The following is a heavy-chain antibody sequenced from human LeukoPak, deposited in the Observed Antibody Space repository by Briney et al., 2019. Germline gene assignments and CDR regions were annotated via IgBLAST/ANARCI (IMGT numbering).Heavy chain of an antibody. Sequence: GGSLRLSCSASGFTFSNFAMSWVRQAPGKGLEWVSGISGSGIRTFSADSVKGRFTISRDNAKNSLYLQMNSLRAEDTAVYYCAELGITMIGGVWGKGTTVTISS. CDR2: ISGSGIRT. D-gene: IGHD3-10*02. CDR3: AELGITMIGGV. V-gene: IGHV3-23*01. CDR1: GFTFSNFA. J-gene: IGHJ6*04.